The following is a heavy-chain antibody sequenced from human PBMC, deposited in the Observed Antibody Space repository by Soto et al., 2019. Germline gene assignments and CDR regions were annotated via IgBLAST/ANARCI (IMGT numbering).Heavy chain of an antibody. D-gene: IGHD2-2*03. CDR3: ARVRHLGYCSSTSCYYYYYYGMDV. V-gene: IGHV1-8*01. CDR1: GYTFTSYD. CDR2: MNPNSGNT. J-gene: IGHJ6*02. Sequence: ASVKVSCKASGYTFTSYDINWVRQATGQGLEWMGWMNPNSGNTGYAQKFQGRVTMTRNTSISTAYMELSSLRSEDTVVYYCARVRHLGYCSSTSCYYYYYYGMDVWGQGTTVTVSS.